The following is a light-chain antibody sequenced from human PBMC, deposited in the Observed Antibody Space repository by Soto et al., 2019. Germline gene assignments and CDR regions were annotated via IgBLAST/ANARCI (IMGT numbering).Light chain of an antibody. J-gene: IGKJ1*01. V-gene: IGKV3-20*01. CDR3: QQYGSSPPWT. CDR1: QSFRSNY. CDR2: GAS. Sequence: EIVLTQSPGTLSLSPGERATLSCRASQSFRSNYLAWYQRKPGQAPRLLIYGASSRATGIPDRFSGSGSGTDFTLTISRLEPEDFAVYYCQQYGSSPPWTFGQGTKVDIK.